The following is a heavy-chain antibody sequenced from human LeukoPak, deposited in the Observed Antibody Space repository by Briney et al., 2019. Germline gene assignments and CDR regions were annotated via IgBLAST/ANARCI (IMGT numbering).Heavy chain of an antibody. CDR1: GGTFSSYA. CDR2: IIPIFGTA. D-gene: IGHD3-22*01. J-gene: IGHJ1*01. CDR3: ARDWYDSSGWEYFQH. Sequence: SVKVSCKASGGTFSSYAISWVRQAPGQGLEWMGGIIPIFGTANYAQKLQGRVTMTTDTSTSTAYMELRSLRSDDTAVYYCARDWYDSSGWEYFQHWGQGTLVTVSS. V-gene: IGHV1-69*05.